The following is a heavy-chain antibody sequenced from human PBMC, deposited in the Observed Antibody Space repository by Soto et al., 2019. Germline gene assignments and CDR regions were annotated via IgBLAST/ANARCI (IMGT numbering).Heavy chain of an antibody. CDR3: ARWSAIVGGAEALNV. J-gene: IGHJ3*01. Sequence: QVQLVQSGAEVKKPGASVRVSCKTSGYTFINYGITWVRQAPGQGLEWMGWLSAYNGDTSSSEKLQDRFTMTTDTSAITVYMDLRSLTSDDTAVYYCARWSAIVGGAEALNVWGQGTRVIVSS. CDR2: LSAYNGDT. D-gene: IGHD1-26*01. V-gene: IGHV1-18*01. CDR1: GYTFINYG.